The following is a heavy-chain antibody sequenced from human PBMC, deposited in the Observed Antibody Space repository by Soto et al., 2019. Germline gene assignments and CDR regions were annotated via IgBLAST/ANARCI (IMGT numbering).Heavy chain of an antibody. CDR1: GGSISSYY. Sequence: SETLSLTCTVSGGSISSYYWSWIRQPPGKGLEWIGYIYYSGSTNYNPSLKSRVTISVDTSKNQFSLKLSPVTAADTAVYYCARGRRPFFDYWGQGTLVTVSS. V-gene: IGHV4-59*01. CDR3: ARGRRPFFDY. J-gene: IGHJ4*02. CDR2: IYYSGST.